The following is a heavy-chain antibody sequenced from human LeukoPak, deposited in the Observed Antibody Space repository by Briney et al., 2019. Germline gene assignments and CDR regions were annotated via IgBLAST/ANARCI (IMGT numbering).Heavy chain of an antibody. J-gene: IGHJ3*02. V-gene: IGHV1-46*01. CDR3: ARDLPYYDILTCYPYHDAFDI. CDR1: GYTFTSYY. Sequence: GASVKVSCKASGYTFTSYYMHWVRQAPGQGLEWMGIINPSGGSTSYAQKFQGRVTMTRDTSTSTVYMELSSLRSEGTAVYDCARDLPYYDILTCYPYHDAFDIWGQGTMVTVSS. CDR2: INPSGGST. D-gene: IGHD3-9*01.